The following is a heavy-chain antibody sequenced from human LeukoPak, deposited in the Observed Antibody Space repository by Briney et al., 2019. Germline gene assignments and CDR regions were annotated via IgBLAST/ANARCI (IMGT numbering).Heavy chain of an antibody. CDR2: MSSSGSII. Sequence: PGGSLRLSCSASAFTFSSYEMNWVRHAPGKGLLGVSYMSSSGSIIYYVGSVKGRFTISRDNAKNSLYLQMNSMRAEDTAVYYCAELGITMIGGVWGKGPTVTISS. CDR3: AELGITMIGGV. J-gene: IGHJ6*04. V-gene: IGHV3-48*03. CDR1: AFTFSSYE. D-gene: IGHD3-10*02.